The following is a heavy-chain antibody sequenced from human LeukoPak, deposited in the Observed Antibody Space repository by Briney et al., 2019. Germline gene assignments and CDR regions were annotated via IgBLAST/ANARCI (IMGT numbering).Heavy chain of an antibody. CDR2: ITTSGGST. D-gene: IGHD1-26*01. J-gene: IGHJ4*02. CDR3: AKGGATAN. V-gene: IGHV3-23*01. CDR1: GFTFGSYA. Sequence: GGSLRLSCAASGFTFGSYAMSWVRQAPGKGLEWVSGITTSGGSTYYADSVKGRFTISRDNSRNTLYLQMSSLRAEDTAVYYCAKGGATANWGQGTLVTVSS.